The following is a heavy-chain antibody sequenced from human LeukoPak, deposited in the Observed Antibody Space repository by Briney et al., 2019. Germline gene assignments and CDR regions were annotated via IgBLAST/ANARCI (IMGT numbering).Heavy chain of an antibody. CDR2: ISGSGGST. Sequence: QPGGSLRLSCAASGFTFSTYAMSWVRQAPGKGLEWVSAISGSGGSTYYADSVKGRFTISRDNSKNTLYLHMNSLRAEDTAIYYCAKSAYSDSRGYYREYCFDYWGQGALVTVSS. CDR3: AKSAYSDSRGYYREYCFDY. CDR1: GFTFSTYA. J-gene: IGHJ4*02. D-gene: IGHD3-22*01. V-gene: IGHV3-23*01.